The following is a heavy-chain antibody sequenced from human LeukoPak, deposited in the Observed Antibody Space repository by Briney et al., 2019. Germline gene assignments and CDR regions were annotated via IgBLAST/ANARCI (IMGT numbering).Heavy chain of an antibody. J-gene: IGHJ4*02. Sequence: GGSLRLSCAASGFTFSDYSMKWVRQAPGKGLEWVSFISRSGDTIKYADSVKGRFTISRDNAKNSLYLQMNSLRVEDTAVYYCARGDSPYTNFGVIIMAGFDYWGQGTLVTVSS. D-gene: IGHD3-3*01. CDR1: GFTFSDYS. CDR3: ARGDSPYTNFGVIIMAGFDY. V-gene: IGHV3-48*04. CDR2: ISRSGDTI.